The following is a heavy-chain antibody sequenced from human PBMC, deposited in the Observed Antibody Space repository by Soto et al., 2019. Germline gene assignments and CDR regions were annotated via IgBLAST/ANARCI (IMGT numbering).Heavy chain of an antibody. Sequence: SETLSGTCSVSGGSISGSYWSWIRQSPGKGLEWLGYVYYTGSTNYSPSLRSRVSISVDTSKNEFSLRLSSVTAADTAVYSCARSVAVPGAHIDYWGQGTQVTVSS. V-gene: IGHV4-59*01. D-gene: IGHD6-19*01. CDR1: GGSISGSY. J-gene: IGHJ4*02. CDR2: VYYTGST. CDR3: ARSVAVPGAHIDY.